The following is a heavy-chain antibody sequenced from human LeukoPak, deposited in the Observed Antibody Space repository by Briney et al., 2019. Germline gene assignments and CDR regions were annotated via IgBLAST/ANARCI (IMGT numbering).Heavy chain of an antibody. V-gene: IGHV1-24*01. Sequence: ASVKVSCKVSGYTLTELSMHWVRQAPGKGLEWMGGFDPEDGETIYAQKFQGRVTMTEDTSTSTAYMELRSLRSDDTAVYYCARIKLTGNWFDPWGQGTLVTVSS. D-gene: IGHD1-20*01. CDR1: GYTLTELS. CDR3: ARIKLTGNWFDP. J-gene: IGHJ5*02. CDR2: FDPEDGET.